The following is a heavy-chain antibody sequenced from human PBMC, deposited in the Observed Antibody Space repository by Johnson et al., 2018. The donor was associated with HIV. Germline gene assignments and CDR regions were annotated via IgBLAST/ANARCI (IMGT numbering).Heavy chain of an antibody. CDR1: GFTFSDYY. D-gene: IGHD3-3*01. V-gene: IGHV3-11*04. CDR3: ARAAYYDFWSGYFDAVDI. Sequence: QMQLVESGGGVVQPGRSLRLSCAASGFTFSDYYMSWIRQAPGKGLEWVSYISSSGSTIYYADSVKGRFTISRDNAKNSLYLQMNTLRAEDTAVYYFARAAYYDFWSGYFDAVDIWGQGTMVTVAS. J-gene: IGHJ3*02. CDR2: ISSSGSTI.